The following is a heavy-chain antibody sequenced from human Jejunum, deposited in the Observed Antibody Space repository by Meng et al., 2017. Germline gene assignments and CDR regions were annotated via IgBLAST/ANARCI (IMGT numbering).Heavy chain of an antibody. CDR1: GFTFTRDW. CDR2: IKQDGSEK. CDR3: ARDGVAAAADY. J-gene: IGHJ4*02. D-gene: IGHD6-13*01. V-gene: IGHV3-7*01. Sequence: GGSLRLSCAASGFTFTRDWMTWVRQAPGKGLEWLANIKQDGSEKYYVDSVKGRSTISRDNAKNSLYLQINSLTTEDTAVYYCARDGVAAAADYWGQGTLVTVSS.